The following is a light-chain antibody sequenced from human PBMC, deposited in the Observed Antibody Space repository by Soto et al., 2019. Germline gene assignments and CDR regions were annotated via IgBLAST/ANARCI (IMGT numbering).Light chain of an antibody. CDR1: SSDVGGYNY. J-gene: IGLJ1*01. CDR3: SSYSSSSLYV. Sequence: QSALTQPASVSGSPGQSLTISCTGTSSDVGGYNYVSWYQHHPGKAPKLMIYDVNNRPSGVSNRFFGSKSGNTASLTISGLQAEDEADYCSSYSSSSLYVFGTATKVTVL. V-gene: IGLV2-14*03. CDR2: DVN.